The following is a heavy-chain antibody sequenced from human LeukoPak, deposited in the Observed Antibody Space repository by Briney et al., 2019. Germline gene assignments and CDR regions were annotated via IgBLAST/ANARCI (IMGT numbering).Heavy chain of an antibody. Sequence: SVKVSCKVSGYTLTELSMHWVRQAPGKGLEWMGGFDPEDGETIYAQKFQGRVTMTEDTSTDTAYMELGSLRSEDTAVYYCATGYDILTGYLYWGQGTLVTVSS. CDR3: ATGYDILTGYLY. V-gene: IGHV1-24*01. J-gene: IGHJ4*02. D-gene: IGHD3-9*01. CDR2: FDPEDGET. CDR1: GYTLTELS.